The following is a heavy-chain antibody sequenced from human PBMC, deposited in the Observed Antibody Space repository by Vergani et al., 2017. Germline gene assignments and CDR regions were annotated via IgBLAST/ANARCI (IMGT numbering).Heavy chain of an antibody. J-gene: IGHJ4*02. CDR3: ANYLRDSTNGLPDS. CDR2: IGKDGINT. CDR1: GFTFSNFG. D-gene: IGHD2-21*02. V-gene: IGHV3-30*02. Sequence: QVQLVESAGGVVQPGGSLRLSCAASGFTFSNFGMHWIRQAPGKGLEWLAYIGKDGINTRYRDAVKGRFTVSRNNSKDILYLQMDSLRREDTALYYCANYLRDSTNGLPDSWGRGTLVIVSS.